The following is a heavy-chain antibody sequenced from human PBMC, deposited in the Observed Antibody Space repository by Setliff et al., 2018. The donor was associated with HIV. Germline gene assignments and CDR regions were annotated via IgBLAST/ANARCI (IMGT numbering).Heavy chain of an antibody. J-gene: IGHJ4*02. CDR3: AQIYFGGAHFR. D-gene: IGHD3-10*01. V-gene: IGHV3-30*18. CDR2: ISYDGSGK. CDR1: GFSFSTYG. Sequence: LRLSCEGSGFSFSTYGMHWVRQAPGKGLEWLASISYDGSGKYYADSVEDRFTISRDNSKTTLFLQMNSLRGEDTAIYYCAQIYFGGAHFRWGQGTLVTVSS.